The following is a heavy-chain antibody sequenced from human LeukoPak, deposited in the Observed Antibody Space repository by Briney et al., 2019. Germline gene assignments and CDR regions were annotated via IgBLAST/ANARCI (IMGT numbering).Heavy chain of an antibody. V-gene: IGHV4-34*01. J-gene: IGHJ6*02. CDR3: ARGGKGRNYYYYYGMDV. Sequence: SETLSLTCAVYGGSFSGYYWSWIRQPPGKGLEWIGEINHSGSTNYNPSLKSRVTISVDTSKNQFSLKLSSVTAADTAVYYCARGGKGRNYYYYYGMDVWGQGTTVTVS. CDR2: INHSGST. CDR1: GGSFSGYY.